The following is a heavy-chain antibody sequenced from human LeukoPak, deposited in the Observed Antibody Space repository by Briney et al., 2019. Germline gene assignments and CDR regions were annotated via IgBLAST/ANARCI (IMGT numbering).Heavy chain of an antibody. CDR3: ARVDPYSSGWKNAFDI. V-gene: IGHV4-30-4*02. D-gene: IGHD6-19*01. CDR2: IYYSGST. CDR1: GGSISSGDYY. J-gene: IGHJ3*02. Sequence: SETLSLTCTVSGGSISSGDYYWSWIRQPPGKGLEWIGYIYYSGSTYYNPSLKSRVTISVDTSKNQFSLKLSSVTAADTAVYYCARVDPYSSGWKNAFDIWGQGTMVTVSS.